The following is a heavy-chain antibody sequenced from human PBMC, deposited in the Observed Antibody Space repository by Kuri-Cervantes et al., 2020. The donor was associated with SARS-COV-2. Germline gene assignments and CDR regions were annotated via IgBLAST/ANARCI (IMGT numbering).Heavy chain of an antibody. CDR2: ISHDGKNK. CDR3: AKDRAGVQDF. D-gene: IGHD2-21*01. J-gene: IGHJ4*02. CDR1: GFNFSRTD. Sequence: GESLKISCAASGFNFSRTDMHWVRQAPGKGLEWVAVISHDGKNKKCTASGKGRFTISRDNSQNTLYLHMKSLRSEDTAIYYCAKDRAGVQDFWGQGTLVTVSS. V-gene: IGHV3-30*18.